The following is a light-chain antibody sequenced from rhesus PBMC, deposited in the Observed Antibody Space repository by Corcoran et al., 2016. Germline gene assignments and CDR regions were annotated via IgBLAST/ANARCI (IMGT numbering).Light chain of an antibody. Sequence: EIVMTQSPATLSLSPGERATLSCRASQRVSSSLAWYQQKPGQAPRLLIYGASSRATGIPDRFSGGGSGTDVTLTISRLEPDDVAVYYCLQHSNWSLTFGGGTKVELK. V-gene: IGKV3-24*01. CDR2: GAS. CDR3: LQHSNWSLT. J-gene: IGKJ4*01. CDR1: QRVSSS.